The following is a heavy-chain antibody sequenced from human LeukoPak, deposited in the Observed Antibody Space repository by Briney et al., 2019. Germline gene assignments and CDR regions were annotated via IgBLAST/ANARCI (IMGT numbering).Heavy chain of an antibody. J-gene: IGHJ5*02. V-gene: IGHV4-31*03. CDR2: IYNSGST. CDR1: GGAISSGVYY. D-gene: IGHD2-2*01. CDR3: ARAGTPVVPAANNWFDP. Sequence: SETLSLTCTVSGGAISSGVYYWTWVRQHPGKGLEWIGCIYNSGSTYYNPSLKSRVSLSVDTAKNQFSLRLSSVTAADTAMYYCARAGTPVVPAANNWFDPWGQGTLVTVSS.